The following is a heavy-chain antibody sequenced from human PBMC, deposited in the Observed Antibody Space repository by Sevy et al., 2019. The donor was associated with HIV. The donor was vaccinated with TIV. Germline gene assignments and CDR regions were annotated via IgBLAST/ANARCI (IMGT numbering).Heavy chain of an antibody. V-gene: IGHV3-7*01. J-gene: IGHJ5*01. Sequence: GGSLRLSCAASGFTFDTYSMGWVRQAPGRGLEWVASIDPRGNERDYLDSLKGRFTITRDNAKKSLYLHMLSLKAGDTAVEYCVGVLWDVLGVAAATPLPGFDFWGQGTMVTVSS. D-gene: IGHD1-26*01. CDR2: IDPRGNER. CDR3: VGVLWDVLGVAAATPLPGFDF. CDR1: GFTFDTYS.